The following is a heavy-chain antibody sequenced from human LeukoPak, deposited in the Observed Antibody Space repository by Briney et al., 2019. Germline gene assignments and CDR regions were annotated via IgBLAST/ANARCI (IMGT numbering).Heavy chain of an antibody. CDR2: ISGSGGST. CDR1: GFTFSSYA. CDR3: AKFGTVAGTHFDY. V-gene: IGHV3-23*01. D-gene: IGHD6-19*01. Sequence: GGSLRLSCAASGFTFSSYAMSWVRQAPGKGLEWVSAISGSGGSTYYADSVKGRFTISRDNSKNTLDLQMNSLRAEDTTVYYCAKFGTVAGTHFDYWGQGTLVTVSS. J-gene: IGHJ4*02.